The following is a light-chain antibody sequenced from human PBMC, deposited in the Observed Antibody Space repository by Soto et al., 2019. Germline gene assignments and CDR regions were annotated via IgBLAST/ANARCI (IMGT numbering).Light chain of an antibody. Sequence: QSVLTQPASVSGSPGQSITISCTGTSSDVGAYNLVSWYQHHPGKAPKLLISEVSNRPSGVSDRFSGSKSGNTASLAISGLQAEDETDYYCGSLTTTSFVFGTGTKVTVL. CDR1: SSDVGAYNL. CDR2: EVS. J-gene: IGLJ1*01. CDR3: GSLTTTSFV. V-gene: IGLV2-14*01.